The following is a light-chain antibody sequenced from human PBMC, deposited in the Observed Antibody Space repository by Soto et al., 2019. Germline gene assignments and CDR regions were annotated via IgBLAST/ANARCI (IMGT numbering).Light chain of an antibody. CDR3: QQHNSCPHT. Sequence: EILLTQSPATLSLSPGERATISCRASQSVSSSLAWYQQKPGQAPRLLIYDASNRATGIPARFSGSGSGTEFTLTVSSLEPEDFAVYYCQQHNSCPHTFGRGTKLEIK. V-gene: IGKV3-11*01. J-gene: IGKJ2*01. CDR2: DAS. CDR1: QSVSSS.